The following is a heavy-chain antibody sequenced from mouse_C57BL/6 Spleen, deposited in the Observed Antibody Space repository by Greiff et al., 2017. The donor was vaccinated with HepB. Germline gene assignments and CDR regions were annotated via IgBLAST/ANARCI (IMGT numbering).Heavy chain of an antibody. D-gene: IGHD2-5*01. CDR2: IDPSDSYT. CDR3: AIAYYSNAYAMDY. CDR1: GYTFTSYW. J-gene: IGHJ4*01. Sequence: QVQLKESGAELVMPGASVKLSCKASGYTFTSYWMHWVKQRPGQGLEWIGEIDPSDSYTNYNQKFKGKSTLTVDKSSSTTYMQLSSLTSEDSAVYYCAIAYYSNAYAMDYWGQGTSVTVSS. V-gene: IGHV1-69*01.